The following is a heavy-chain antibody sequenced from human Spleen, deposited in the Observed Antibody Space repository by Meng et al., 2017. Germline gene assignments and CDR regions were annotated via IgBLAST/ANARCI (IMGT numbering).Heavy chain of an antibody. CDR3: ARERGSFDY. CDR2: IYHSGST. CDR1: GYSISSGYY. Sequence: SETLSLTCTVSGYSISSGYYWGWIRQPPGKGLEWIGSIYHSGSTYYNPSLKRRVTISVDTSKNQFSLKLSSVTAADTAVYYCARERGSFDYRGQGTLVTVSS. J-gene: IGHJ4*02. V-gene: IGHV4-38-2*02. D-gene: IGHD2-15*01.